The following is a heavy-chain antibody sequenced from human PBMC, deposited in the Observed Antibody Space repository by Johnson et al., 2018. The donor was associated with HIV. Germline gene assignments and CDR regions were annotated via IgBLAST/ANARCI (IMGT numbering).Heavy chain of an antibody. CDR3: VRDDYAFHI. D-gene: IGHD2-21*02. V-gene: IGHV3-74*01. CDR2: INSDGSST. Sequence: EQLVESGGDLVQPGGSLRLSCVGSGFTFSTNWMHWVRQAPGKGLVWVSRINSDGSSTSYAESVKGRFTISRDNAKNTLYLQMDSLRADDTAVYYCVRDDYAFHIWGQGTVVTVSS. CDR1: GFTFSTNW. J-gene: IGHJ3*02.